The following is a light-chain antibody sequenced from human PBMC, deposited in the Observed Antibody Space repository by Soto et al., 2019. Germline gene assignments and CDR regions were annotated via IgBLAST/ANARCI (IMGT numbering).Light chain of an antibody. J-gene: IGKJ4*01. CDR1: QSISSW. Sequence: DIQMTQSPSTLSASVGDRVTITCRASQSISSWLAWYQQKPGKAPKLLIYDASSLESGVPSRFSGSGSGTEFTLTISSLQPDDFAVYYCQQYGDSLTFGGGTKVEIK. CDR3: QQYGDSLT. V-gene: IGKV1-5*01. CDR2: DAS.